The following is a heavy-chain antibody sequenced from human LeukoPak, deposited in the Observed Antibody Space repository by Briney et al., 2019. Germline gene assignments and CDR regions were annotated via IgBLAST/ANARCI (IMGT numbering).Heavy chain of an antibody. J-gene: IGHJ4*02. Sequence: ASVKVSCKASGYTYTTYGISWVRQAPGQGLECMGWISGNGDNTKYVQEFQGRATMTTYTSTSTAYMDLRSLRSDDTAIYYCARVHGYYIGLYYFDYWGQGTLVTVSS. CDR2: ISGNGDNT. V-gene: IGHV1-18*01. CDR3: ARVHGYYIGLYYFDY. D-gene: IGHD4-17*01. CDR1: GYTYTTYG.